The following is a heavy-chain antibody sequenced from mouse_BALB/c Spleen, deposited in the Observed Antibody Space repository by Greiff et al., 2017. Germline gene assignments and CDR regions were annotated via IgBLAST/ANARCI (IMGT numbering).Heavy chain of an antibody. J-gene: IGHJ2*01. CDR1: GYTFTDYA. CDR2: ISTYYGDA. CDR3: ARGETGTCYFDY. Sequence: QVQLQQSGAELVRPGVSVKISCKGSGYTFTDYAMHWVKQSHAKSLEWIGVISTYYGDASYNQKFKGKATMTVDKSSSTAYMELARLTSEDSAIYYCARGETGTCYFDYWGQGTTLTVSS. V-gene: IGHV1S137*01. D-gene: IGHD4-1*01.